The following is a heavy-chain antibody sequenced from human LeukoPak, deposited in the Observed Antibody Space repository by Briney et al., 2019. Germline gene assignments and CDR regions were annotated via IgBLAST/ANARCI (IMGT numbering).Heavy chain of an antibody. V-gene: IGHV3-23*01. D-gene: IGHD3/OR15-3a*01. CDR1: GITLNNYG. J-gene: IGHJ4*02. Sequence: PGGSLRLSCAVSGITLNNYGMTWVRQAPGKGLEWVAGISDSGGSTKYAASVKGRFTISRDNHKNTLYLQMDSLRAEDTAVYFCAKRGVVIRVILVGFHKEAYYFESWGQGTLVTVSS. CDR3: AKRGVVIRVILVGFHKEAYYFES. CDR2: ISDSGGST.